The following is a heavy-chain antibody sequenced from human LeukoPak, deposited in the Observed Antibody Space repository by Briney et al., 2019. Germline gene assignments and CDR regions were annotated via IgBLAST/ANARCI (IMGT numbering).Heavy chain of an antibody. Sequence: GGSLRLSCTTSGFAFNDFAMSWVRQPAGKGLEWAGFIRRRAYGGAAEYAASVKGRFIISRDDSKGIAYLQMNSLKTEDTAVYYCTRNGLVDFDYWGQGSRVIV. CDR2: IRRRAYGGAA. CDR1: GFAFNDFA. J-gene: IGHJ4*02. CDR3: TRNGLVDFDY. V-gene: IGHV3-49*04.